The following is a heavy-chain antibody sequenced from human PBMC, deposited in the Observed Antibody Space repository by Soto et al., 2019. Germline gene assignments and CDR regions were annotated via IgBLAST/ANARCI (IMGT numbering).Heavy chain of an antibody. CDR2: IYYSGST. J-gene: IGHJ3*02. Sequence: SETLSLTCTVSGGSLSSYYWSWIRQPPGKGLEWIGYIYYSGSTNYYPSLKSRVTISVDTSKNQFSLKLSSVTAADTAVYYFARDGYREAFDILGQGIMFTVSS. CDR3: ARDGYREAFDI. V-gene: IGHV4-59*01. CDR1: GGSLSSYY. D-gene: IGHD5-18*01.